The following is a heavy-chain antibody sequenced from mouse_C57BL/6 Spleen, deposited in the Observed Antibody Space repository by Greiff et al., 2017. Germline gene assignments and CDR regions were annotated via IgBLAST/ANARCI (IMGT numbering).Heavy chain of an antibody. V-gene: IGHV1-76*01. CDR3: ARSGDYYGSSYVGYAMDY. Sequence: VQLQQSGAELVRPGASVKLSCKASGYTFTDYYINWVKQRPGQGLEWIARIYPGSGNTYYNEKFKGKATLTAEKSSSTAYMQLSSLTSEDSAVYFCARSGDYYGSSYVGYAMDYWGQGTSVTVSS. J-gene: IGHJ4*01. D-gene: IGHD1-1*01. CDR1: GYTFTDYY. CDR2: IYPGSGNT.